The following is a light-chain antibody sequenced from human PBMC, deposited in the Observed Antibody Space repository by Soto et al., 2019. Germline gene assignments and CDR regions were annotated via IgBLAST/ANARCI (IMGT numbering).Light chain of an antibody. CDR1: QTISSW. Sequence: DIQMTQSPSTLSASVRDRVTITCRASQTISSWLAWFQQRPGRAPKYLIYDASSLESGVPSRFSGSGSGTEFTLTISSLQPDDFATYYCQHYNSYSEAFGQGTKVDIK. J-gene: IGKJ1*01. CDR2: DAS. V-gene: IGKV1-5*01. CDR3: QHYNSYSEA.